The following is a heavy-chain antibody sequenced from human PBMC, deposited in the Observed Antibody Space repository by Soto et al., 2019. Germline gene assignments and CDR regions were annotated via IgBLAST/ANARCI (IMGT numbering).Heavy chain of an antibody. CDR1: GYSFTSYW. CDR3: ARVSLPGLIQSVAAASYYYYYYMDV. J-gene: IGHJ6*03. CDR2: IDPSDSYT. V-gene: IGHV5-10-1*01. Sequence: PGESLKISCKGSGYSFTSYWISWVRQMPGKGLEWMGRIDPSDSYTNYSPSFQGHVTISADKSISTAYLQWSSLKASDTAVYYCARVSLPGLIQSVAAASYYYYYYMDVWGKGTTVTVSS. D-gene: IGHD2-15*01.